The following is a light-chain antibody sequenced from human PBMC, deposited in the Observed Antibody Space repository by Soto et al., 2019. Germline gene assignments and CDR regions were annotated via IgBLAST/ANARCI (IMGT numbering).Light chain of an antibody. CDR2: GAS. V-gene: IGKV3-15*01. CDR3: QQYNYWPPWT. CDR1: QSVSSN. J-gene: IGKJ1*01. Sequence: DILMTQSPATLSVSPGERATLSCRASQSVSSNLAWYQQKPGQAPRLLIYGASPRATGITARFSGSVSGTEFPHTISSLQSEDFSVYYCQQYNYWPPWTFAQGTKVQIK.